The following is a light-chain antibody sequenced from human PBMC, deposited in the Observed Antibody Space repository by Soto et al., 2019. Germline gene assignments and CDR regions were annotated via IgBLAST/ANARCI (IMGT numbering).Light chain of an antibody. J-gene: IGKJ2*01. CDR1: QNINNW. V-gene: IGKV1-5*01. CDR2: AAS. Sequence: DIQMTQSPSTLSASVGDGVTITCRASQNINNWLAWYQQKPGKAPNLLIHAASSLQSGVPPRFSGSGSGTQFTLTITILQPEDFATYYCQQYNIHSTFGQGTKLESK. CDR3: QQYNIHST.